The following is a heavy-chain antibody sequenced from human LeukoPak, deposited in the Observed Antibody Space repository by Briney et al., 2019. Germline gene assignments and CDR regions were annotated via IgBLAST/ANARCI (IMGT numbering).Heavy chain of an antibody. D-gene: IGHD6-19*01. J-gene: IGHJ3*02. CDR3: AKSGVASTGYGAFDI. V-gene: IGHV3-53*01. Sequence: PGGSLRLSCAASGFTVSSNYMSWVRPAPGKGLEWVSVIYNVGNTHYADSVKGRFTISRDNSKNTLYLQMNSLRAEDTAVYYCAKSGVASTGYGAFDIWGQGTMVTVSS. CDR1: GFTVSSNY. CDR2: IYNVGNT.